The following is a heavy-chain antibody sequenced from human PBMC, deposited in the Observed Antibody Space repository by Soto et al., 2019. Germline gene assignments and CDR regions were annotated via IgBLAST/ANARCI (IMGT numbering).Heavy chain of an antibody. Sequence: SSETLSLTCSISGGSISGYHWNWIRQTPGKGVEWIGYFHNSGNPKYSSSLKSRVTISVDMSEKQSSLKASDTAMYYCARLEGSSWYHFDYWGQGTLVTVSS. CDR2: FHNSGNP. CDR3: ARLEGSSWYHFDY. D-gene: IGHD6-13*01. J-gene: IGHJ4*02. CDR1: GGSISGYH. V-gene: IGHV4-59*12.